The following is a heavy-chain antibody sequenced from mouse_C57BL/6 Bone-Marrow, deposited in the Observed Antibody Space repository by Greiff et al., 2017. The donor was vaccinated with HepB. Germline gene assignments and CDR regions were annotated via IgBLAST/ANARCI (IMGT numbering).Heavy chain of an antibody. J-gene: IGHJ2*01. CDR2: INPGSGGT. D-gene: IGHD1-1*01. V-gene: IGHV1-54*01. CDR1: GYAFTNYL. Sequence: QVQLQQSGAELVRPGTSVKVSCKASGYAFTNYLIEWVKQRPGQGLEWIGVINPGSGGTNYNEKFKGKATLTADKSSSTAYMQLSSLTSEDSAVYFCARNPLIYYYGSSDYWGQGTTLTVSS. CDR3: ARNPLIYYYGSSDY.